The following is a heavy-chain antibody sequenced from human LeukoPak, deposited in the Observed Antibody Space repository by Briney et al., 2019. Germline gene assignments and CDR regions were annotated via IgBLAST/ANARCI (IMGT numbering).Heavy chain of an antibody. CDR1: GGTFSSYA. V-gene: IGHV1-69*13. CDR3: ARASIAAAGTRWFDP. CDR2: IIPIFGTA. J-gene: IGHJ5*02. D-gene: IGHD6-13*01. Sequence: GASVKVSCKASGGTFSSYAISWVRQAPGQGLEWMGGIIPIFGTANYAQKFQGRVTITADESTSTAYMGLSSLRSEDTAVYYCARASIAAAGTRWFDPWGQGTLVTVSS.